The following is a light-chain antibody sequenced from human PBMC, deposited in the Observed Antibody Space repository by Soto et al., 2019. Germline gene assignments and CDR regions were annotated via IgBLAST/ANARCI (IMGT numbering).Light chain of an antibody. CDR3: QQSYSTLWT. Sequence: DIQMTQSPSTLSASVGDRVTITCRASQSISSWLAWYQQKPGKAPKLLIYKASSLESGVPSRFSGSGSGTEFTLTISSLQPDDFATYYCQQSYSTLWTFGQGTKVDIK. CDR2: KAS. J-gene: IGKJ1*01. CDR1: QSISSW. V-gene: IGKV1-5*03.